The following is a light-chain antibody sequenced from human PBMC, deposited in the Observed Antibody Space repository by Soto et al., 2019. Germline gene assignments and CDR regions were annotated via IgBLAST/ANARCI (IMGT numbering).Light chain of an antibody. CDR2: AAS. CDR3: QQSYNTPRT. V-gene: IGKV1-39*01. CDR1: QSISSY. J-gene: IGKJ1*01. Sequence: DIQMTQSPSSLSASVGDRVTITCRASQSISSYLNWYQQKPGKAPKLLIYAASSLQSGVPSRFSGSGSGTDFTLTISSLQPEDSASYYCQQSYNTPRTFGQGTKVDIK.